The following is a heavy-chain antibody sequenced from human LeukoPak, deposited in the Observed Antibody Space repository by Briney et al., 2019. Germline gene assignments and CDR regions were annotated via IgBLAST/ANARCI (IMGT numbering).Heavy chain of an antibody. J-gene: IGHJ4*02. V-gene: IGHV3-15*01. D-gene: IGHD2-21*02. CDR2: IKSKTDGGTT. CDR3: TTEGGPYCGGDCYFFDY. CDR1: GFTFSNAW. Sequence: GGSLRLSCVASGFTFSNAWMSWVRQAPGKGLEWVGRIKSKTDGGTTDYAAPVKGRFTISRDDSKNTLYLQMNSLKTEDTAVYYCTTEGGPYCGGDCYFFDYWGQGTLVTVSS.